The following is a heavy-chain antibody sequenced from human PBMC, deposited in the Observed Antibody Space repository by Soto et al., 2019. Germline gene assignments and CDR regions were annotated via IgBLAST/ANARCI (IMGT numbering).Heavy chain of an antibody. CDR3: ARDRSSSSWYDANYYYYGMDV. J-gene: IGHJ6*02. D-gene: IGHD6-13*01. V-gene: IGHV1-2*02. Sequence: ASVKVSCKASGYTFTGYYMHWVRQAPGQGLEWMGWINPNSGGTNYAQKFQGRVTMTRDTSISTAYMELSRLRSDDTAVYYCARDRSSSSWYDANYYYYGMDVWGQGXTVTVSS. CDR1: GYTFTGYY. CDR2: INPNSGGT.